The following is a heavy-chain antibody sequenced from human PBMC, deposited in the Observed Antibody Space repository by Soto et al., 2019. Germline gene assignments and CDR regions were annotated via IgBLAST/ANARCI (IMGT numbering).Heavy chain of an antibody. V-gene: IGHV3-73*01. CDR3: TSRSGSSGWKPTTNFDY. Sequence: GGSLRLSCAASGFTFSGSAMHWVRQASGKGLEWVGRIRSKANSYATAYAASVKGRFTISRDDSKNTAYLQMNSLKTEDTAVYYCTSRSGSSGWKPTTNFDYWRQGTLVIFFS. J-gene: IGHJ4*02. CDR2: IRSKANSYAT. D-gene: IGHD6-19*01. CDR1: GFTFSGSA.